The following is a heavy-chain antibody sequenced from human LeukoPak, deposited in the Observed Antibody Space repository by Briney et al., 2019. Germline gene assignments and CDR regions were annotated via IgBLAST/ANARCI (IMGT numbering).Heavy chain of an antibody. J-gene: IGHJ6*03. CDR1: GGTFSSYA. Sequence: ASVKVSCKASGGTFSSYAINWVRQAPGQGLEWMGGIIPIFGTANYAQKFQGRVTITTDESTSTAYMERSSLRSEDTAVYYCASDQLTDYYYYYYMDVWGKGTTVTVSS. V-gene: IGHV1-69*05. D-gene: IGHD2-2*01. CDR3: ASDQLTDYYYYYYMDV. CDR2: IIPIFGTA.